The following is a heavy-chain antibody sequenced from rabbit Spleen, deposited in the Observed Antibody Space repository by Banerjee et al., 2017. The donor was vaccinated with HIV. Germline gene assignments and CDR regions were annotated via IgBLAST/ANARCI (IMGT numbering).Heavy chain of an antibody. J-gene: IGHJ4*01. V-gene: IGHV1S45*01. Sequence: QEQLEESGGDLVQPEGSLTLTCTASGFSFSSSYWICWVRQAPGKGLEWIACIYTGNSKTYYANWAKGRFTISKTSSTTVTLQMTSLTVADTATYFCARDAGRGDYIDGVFDLWGPGTLVTVS. CDR1: GFSFSSSYW. CDR3: ARDAGRGDYIDGVFDL. CDR2: IYTGNSKT. D-gene: IGHD8-1*01.